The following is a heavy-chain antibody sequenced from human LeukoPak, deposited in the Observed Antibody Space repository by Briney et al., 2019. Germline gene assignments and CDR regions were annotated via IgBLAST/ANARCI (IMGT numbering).Heavy chain of an antibody. Sequence: SETLSLTCTLPGGSISSYYWSWIRQPPGKGLEWIGYIYYSGSTNYNPSRKSRDTISVDTSKNQFSLKLSSVTAADTAVYYCARDYYGDFYFDYWGQGTLVTVSS. CDR2: IYYSGST. D-gene: IGHD4-17*01. J-gene: IGHJ4*02. CDR1: GGSISSYY. V-gene: IGHV4-59*01. CDR3: ARDYYGDFYFDY.